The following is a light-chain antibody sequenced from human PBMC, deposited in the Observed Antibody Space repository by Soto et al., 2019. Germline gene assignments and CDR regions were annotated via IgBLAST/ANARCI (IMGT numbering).Light chain of an antibody. CDR2: GAS. CDR3: QQYNNWPPLT. V-gene: IGKV3-15*01. J-gene: IGKJ4*01. Sequence: EIVMTQSPATLSVSPGERATLSCRASQSVSSNLAWYQQKPGQAPRLLIYGASTRATGIPARFNGSGSETQFTLIISTLQSEDFAVYYCQQYNNWPPLTFGGGTRVEIK. CDR1: QSVSSN.